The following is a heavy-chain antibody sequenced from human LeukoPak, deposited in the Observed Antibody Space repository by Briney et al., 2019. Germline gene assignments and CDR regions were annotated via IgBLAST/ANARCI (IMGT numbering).Heavy chain of an antibody. Sequence: SEALSVTCTVSGGSISNYYWTWIRQPPGKGLEWIGFVHYSGSTNYNPSLKSRVTISLDTSKNQFSLKLTSVTAADTAVYYCARGRAAAGTVIQDWGLGTLVTVSS. CDR1: GGSISNYY. CDR2: VHYSGST. D-gene: IGHD6-13*01. V-gene: IGHV4-59*01. J-gene: IGHJ4*02. CDR3: ARGRAAAGTVIQD.